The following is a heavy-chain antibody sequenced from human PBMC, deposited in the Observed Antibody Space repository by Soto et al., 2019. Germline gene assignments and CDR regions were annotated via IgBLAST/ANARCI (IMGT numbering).Heavy chain of an antibody. CDR3: ARDRVVYYYYYGMDV. V-gene: IGHV3-33*01. D-gene: IGHD3-22*01. Sequence: PGGSLRLSCAASGFTFSSDGMHWVRQAPGKGLEWVAVIWYDGSNKYYADSVKGRFTISRDNSKNTLYLQMNSLRAEDTAVYYCARDRVVYYYYYGMDVWGQGTTVTVSS. CDR1: GFTFSSDG. CDR2: IWYDGSNK. J-gene: IGHJ6*02.